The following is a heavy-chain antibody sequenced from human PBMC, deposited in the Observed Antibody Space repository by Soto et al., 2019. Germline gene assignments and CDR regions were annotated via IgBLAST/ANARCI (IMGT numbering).Heavy chain of an antibody. J-gene: IGHJ6*01. CDR1: GYTFSRSG. CDR3: ARMGDVPYYYSGRAV. Sequence: QVQLVQSGAEVKKPGASVKVSCKASGYTFSRSGISWVRQAPGQGLEWMGWINGYNGNTNYTQKMQGRITMTTDTPTSTAYMELRSLRSDDTAVYYCARMGDVPYYYSGRAVWGQGTTVIVSS. D-gene: IGHD3-16*01. CDR2: INGYNGNT. V-gene: IGHV1-18*01.